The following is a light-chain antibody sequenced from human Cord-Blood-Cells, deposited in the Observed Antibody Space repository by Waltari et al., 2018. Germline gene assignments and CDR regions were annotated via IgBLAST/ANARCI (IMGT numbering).Light chain of an antibody. J-gene: IGLJ3*02. CDR2: EVS. CDR1: SSDVGGYNS. V-gene: IGLV2-8*01. Sequence: QSALTQPPSASGSPGQSVPISCPGTSSDVGGYNSVSWYQQHPGKAPKLMIYEVSKRPSGVPDRFSGSKSGNTASLTVSGLQAEDEADYYCSSYAGSNNLVFGGGTKLTVL. CDR3: SSYAGSNNLV.